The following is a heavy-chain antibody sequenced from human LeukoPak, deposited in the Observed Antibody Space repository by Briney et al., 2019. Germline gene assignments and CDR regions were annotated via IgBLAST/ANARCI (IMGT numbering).Heavy chain of an antibody. CDR2: ISTDNGNT. CDR1: GYTFTSYG. J-gene: IGHJ4*02. Sequence: ASVKVSCKTSGYTFTSYGISWVRQAPGQGLEWMGWISTDNGNTNYAQKVQGRVTMTTDTSTSTAYMEVRSLRSDDAAVYYCARDPSGSYDFDYWGQGTLVSVSS. CDR3: ARDPSGSYDFDY. V-gene: IGHV1-18*01. D-gene: IGHD1-26*01.